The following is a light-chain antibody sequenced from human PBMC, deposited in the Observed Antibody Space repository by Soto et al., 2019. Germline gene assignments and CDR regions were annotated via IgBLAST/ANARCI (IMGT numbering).Light chain of an antibody. J-gene: IGLJ1*01. CDR3: SSYTSSSTYV. CDR2: EVT. V-gene: IGLV2-14*01. Sequence: QSVLTQPASVSGSRGQSITISCTGTSSDVGGYNYVAWYQQHPGKAPKLLISEVTDRPSGVSDRFSGSKSGNTASLTISGLQADDEADYYCSSYTSSSTYVFGPGTKVTVL. CDR1: SSDVGGYNY.